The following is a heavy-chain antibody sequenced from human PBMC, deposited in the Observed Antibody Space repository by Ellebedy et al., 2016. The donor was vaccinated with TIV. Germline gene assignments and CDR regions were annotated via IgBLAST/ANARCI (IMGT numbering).Heavy chain of an antibody. CDR1: GDSVSDSSTT. CDR3: ARALPHFDI. V-gene: IGHV6-1*01. Sequence: SQTLSLTCAISGDSVSDSSTTWNWIRQSPSRGLEWLGRTYYRSKWHNEYAISVRSRITINPDTSKNQFSLQLNSVTPEDTAVYYCARALPHFDIWGQGTMVTVSS. CDR2: TYYRSKWHN. J-gene: IGHJ3*02.